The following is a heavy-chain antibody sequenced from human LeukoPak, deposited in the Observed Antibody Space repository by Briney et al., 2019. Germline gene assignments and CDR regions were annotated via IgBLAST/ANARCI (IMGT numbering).Heavy chain of an antibody. CDR2: IYYSGST. V-gene: IGHV4-61*01. CDR1: GGSVSSGNYY. CDR3: ARDSSGGGNFQH. D-gene: IGHD6-25*01. J-gene: IGHJ1*01. Sequence: PSETLSLTCTVSGGSVSSGNYYWSWIRQPPEKGLEWIGYIYYSGSTNYNPSLKSRVTISVDTSKNQFSLKLSSVTAPDTAVYYCARDSSGGGNFQHWGQGTLVTVSS.